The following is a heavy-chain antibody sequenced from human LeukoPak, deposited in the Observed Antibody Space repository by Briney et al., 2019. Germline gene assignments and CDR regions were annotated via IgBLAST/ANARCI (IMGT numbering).Heavy chain of an antibody. CDR3: ARQGVAVAAYWYFDL. CDR2: IDSGRST. J-gene: IGHJ2*01. CDR1: GFTLSSNY. D-gene: IGHD6-19*01. Sequence: GGSLTLSCAASGFTLSSNYTSWVRHAPGKGMEWVSIIDSGRSTYSANSVKGRFTISRHDSKNTLYLQMNSLRAEYTAVYYCARQGVAVAAYWYFDLWGRGTLVTVSS. V-gene: IGHV3-53*04.